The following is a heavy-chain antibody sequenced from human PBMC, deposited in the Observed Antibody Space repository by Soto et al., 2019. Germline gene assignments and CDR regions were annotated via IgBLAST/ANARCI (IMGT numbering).Heavy chain of an antibody. CDR2: MNPNSGNT. D-gene: IGHD1-1*01. CDR1: GYTFTSYD. CDR3: VRAGSHWNDLGVWFDP. Sequence: QVQLVQSGAEVKKPGASVKVSCKASGYTFTSYDINWVRQATGQGLEWMGWMNPNSGNTGYAQKFQGRVTMTRNTSISTAYMELSSLRSEDTAVYYCVRAGSHWNDLGVWFDPWGQGTLVTVSS. J-gene: IGHJ5*02. V-gene: IGHV1-8*01.